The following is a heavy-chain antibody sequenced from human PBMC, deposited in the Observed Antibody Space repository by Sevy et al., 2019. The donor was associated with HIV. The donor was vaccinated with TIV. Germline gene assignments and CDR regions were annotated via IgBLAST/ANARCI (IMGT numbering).Heavy chain of an antibody. CDR1: GFTFSSYG. CDR3: AKRGTDSSGYYYGYYYYMDV. D-gene: IGHD3-22*01. Sequence: GGSLRLSCAASGFTFSSYGMHWVRQAPGNGLEWVAVIWYDGSNKYYADSVKGRFTISRDNSKNTLYLQMNSLRAEDTAVYYCAKRGTDSSGYYYGYYYYMDVSGKRTPVTVSS. J-gene: IGHJ6*03. CDR2: IWYDGSNK. V-gene: IGHV3-33*06.